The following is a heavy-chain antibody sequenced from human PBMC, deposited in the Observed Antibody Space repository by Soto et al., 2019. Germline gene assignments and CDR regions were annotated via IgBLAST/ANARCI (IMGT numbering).Heavy chain of an antibody. D-gene: IGHD2-21*02. CDR1: GFTFSSYG. Sequence: QVQLVESGGGMVQPGRSLRLSCAASGFTFSSYGMHWVRQAPGKGLEWVAVISYDGSNKYYADSVKGRFTISRDNSKNTLYLQMNSLRAEDTAVYYCAKAVVTSYYGMDVWGQGTTVTVSS. V-gene: IGHV3-30*18. J-gene: IGHJ6*02. CDR3: AKAVVTSYYGMDV. CDR2: ISYDGSNK.